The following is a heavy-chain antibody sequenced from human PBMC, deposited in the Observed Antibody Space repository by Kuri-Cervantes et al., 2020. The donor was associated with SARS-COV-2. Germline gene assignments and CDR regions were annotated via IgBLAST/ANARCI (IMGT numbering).Heavy chain of an antibody. J-gene: IGHJ4*02. CDR2: ISYDGSNK. CDR1: GFTFSSYG. V-gene: IGHV3-30*18. CDR3: AKVVRPSDECFDY. D-gene: IGHD6-6*01. Sequence: GESLKISCAASGFTFSSYGMHWVRQAPGKGLEWVAVISYDGSNKYYADSVKGRFTISRNNSKNTLYLQMNSLRDEDTAVYYCAKVVRPSDECFDYWGQGTLVTVSS.